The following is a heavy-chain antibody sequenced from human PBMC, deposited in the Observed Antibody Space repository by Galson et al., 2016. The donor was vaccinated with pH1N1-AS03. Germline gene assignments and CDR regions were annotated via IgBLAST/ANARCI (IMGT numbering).Heavy chain of an antibody. Sequence: SLRLSCAASGFTFKSYWMSWVRQAPGKGLEWVAYINQDENEKYCVDSVKGRFTISRDNAKNSLYLEMNSLRAEDTALYYCARESTGTEHIVVVTGRYGYYYMDVWGKGTTVTVSS. CDR3: ARESTGTEHIVVVTGRYGYYYMDV. J-gene: IGHJ6*03. CDR2: INQDENEK. V-gene: IGHV3-7*03. CDR1: GFTFKSYW. D-gene: IGHD2-21*02.